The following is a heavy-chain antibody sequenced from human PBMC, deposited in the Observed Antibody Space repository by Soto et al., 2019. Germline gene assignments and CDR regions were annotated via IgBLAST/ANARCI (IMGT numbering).Heavy chain of an antibody. J-gene: IGHJ4*02. V-gene: IGHV1-69*01. D-gene: IGHD3-22*01. CDR3: AESYYYDSSGYFDY. CDR1: GGTFSSYA. CDR2: IIPIFGTA. Sequence: QVQLVQSGAEVKKPGSSVKVSCKASGGTFSSYAISWVRQAPGQGLEWMGGIIPIFGTANYAQKFQGRVTITADEATSTAYMEVSSLRSEDTAVYYCAESYYYDSSGYFDYWGQGTLVTVSS.